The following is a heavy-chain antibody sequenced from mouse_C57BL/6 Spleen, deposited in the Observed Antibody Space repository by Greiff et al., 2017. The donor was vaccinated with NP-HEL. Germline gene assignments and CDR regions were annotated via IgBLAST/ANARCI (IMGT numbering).Heavy chain of an antibody. CDR2: ISSGSSTI. CDR3: ARDTTVPQYYFDY. CDR1: GFTFSDYG. V-gene: IGHV5-17*01. Sequence: EVQLVESGGGLVKPGGSLKLSCAASGFTFSDYGMHWVRQAPEKGLEWVAYISSGSSTIYYADTVKGRFTISRDNAKNTLFLQMTSLRSEDTAMYYCARDTTVPQYYFDYWGQGTTLTVSS. D-gene: IGHD1-1*01. J-gene: IGHJ2*01.